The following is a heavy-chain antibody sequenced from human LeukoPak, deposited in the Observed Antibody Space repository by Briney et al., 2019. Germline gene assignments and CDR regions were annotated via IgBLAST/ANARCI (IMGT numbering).Heavy chain of an antibody. CDR1: GFTFSNYG. CDR2: IRYDGSDK. Sequence: PGGSLRLSCAASGFTFSNYGMHWVRQAPGKGLEWVAFIRYDGSDKYYADSVKGRLTISRDNSKKTLYLQMNSLRAGDTAVYYCAKEYAGSHYYYYYMDVWGKGTTVTVAS. J-gene: IGHJ6*03. CDR3: AKEYAGSHYYYYYMDV. V-gene: IGHV3-30*02.